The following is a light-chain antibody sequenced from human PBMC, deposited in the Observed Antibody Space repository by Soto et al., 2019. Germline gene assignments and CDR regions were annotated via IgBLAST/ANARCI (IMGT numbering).Light chain of an antibody. CDR3: QSYDRSLSGWV. J-gene: IGLJ3*02. V-gene: IGLV1-40*01. CDR2: NSI. Sequence: QSVLTQPPSVSGAPGQRVTISCTGSSSNIGAGYDVQWYQQVPGTAPKLLISNSINRPSGVPDRFSGSKSDTSASLAITGIQADDAADYYCQSYDRSLSGWVFGGGTQLTVL. CDR1: SSNIGAGYD.